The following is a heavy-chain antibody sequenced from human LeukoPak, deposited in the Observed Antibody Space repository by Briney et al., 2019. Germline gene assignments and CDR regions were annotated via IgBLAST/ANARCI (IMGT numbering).Heavy chain of an antibody. D-gene: IGHD5-12*01. Sequence: SETLSLTCAVSGGSFSGYYWSWIRQPPGKGLEWIGEINHSGSTNYNASLKSRVTISVDTSKNQFSLKLSSVTAADTAVYYCARDRATAPLDYWGQGTLVTVSS. V-gene: IGHV4-34*01. CDR2: INHSGST. CDR3: ARDRATAPLDY. J-gene: IGHJ4*02. CDR1: GGSFSGYY.